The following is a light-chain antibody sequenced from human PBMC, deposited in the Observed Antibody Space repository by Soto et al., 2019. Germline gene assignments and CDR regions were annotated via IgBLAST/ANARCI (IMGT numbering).Light chain of an antibody. CDR3: SSYTTSGVLVV. Sequence: QSALTQPASVSGSPGQSIVISCTGIGSDVGDYTYVSWYQQHPGKGPKLMIYDVSHRPSGVSNRFSGSKSGNTASLTISRLQTEDEADYYCSSYTTSGVLVVFGGGTKVTVL. J-gene: IGLJ2*01. CDR2: DVS. V-gene: IGLV2-14*03. CDR1: GSDVGDYTY.